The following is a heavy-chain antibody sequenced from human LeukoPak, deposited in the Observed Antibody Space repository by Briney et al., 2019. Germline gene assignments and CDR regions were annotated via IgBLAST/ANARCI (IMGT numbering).Heavy chain of an antibody. CDR3: ARGSGGVMNY. CDR2: IYTSGST. Sequence: SQTLPLTCTVSGGPISSGSYYWSWIRQPAGKGLEWIGRIYTSGSTNYNPSLKSRVTISVDTSKNQFSLKLSSVTAADTAVYYCARGSGGVMNYWGQGTLVTVSS. J-gene: IGHJ4*02. V-gene: IGHV4-61*02. CDR1: GGPISSGSYY. D-gene: IGHD3-16*01.